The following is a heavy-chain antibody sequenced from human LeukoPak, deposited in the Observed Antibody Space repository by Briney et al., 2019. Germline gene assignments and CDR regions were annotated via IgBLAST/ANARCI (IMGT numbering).Heavy chain of an antibody. D-gene: IGHD3/OR15-3a*01. Sequence: PGGSLRLSCAASGLNLTTYAMGWVGQAPGKGLEGVAVISDRCDSTCYGDSGKGRFTISRDSSKNTLYLQMNSLGGEDTALYYCAKGRWGLTINNFDLWGQGTMVTVSS. CDR3: AKGRWGLTINNFDL. V-gene: IGHV3-23*01. CDR1: GLNLTTYA. CDR2: ISDRCDST. J-gene: IGHJ3*01.